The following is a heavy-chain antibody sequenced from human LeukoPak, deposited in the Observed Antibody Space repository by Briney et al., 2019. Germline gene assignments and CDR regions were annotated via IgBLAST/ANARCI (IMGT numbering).Heavy chain of an antibody. CDR2: ISGNGGSA. J-gene: IGHJ4*02. CDR3: AKGPPMYSTSWYYFDY. V-gene: IGHV3-43*02. CDR1: GFTFDDYA. Sequence: GGSLRLSCAASGFTFDDYAMHWVRQAPRKGLEWVSLISGNGGSAYYADSVKGRFTISRDNSKNSLYLQINSLRSADTALYYCAKGPPMYSTSWYYFDYWGQGTLVTVSS. D-gene: IGHD6-13*01.